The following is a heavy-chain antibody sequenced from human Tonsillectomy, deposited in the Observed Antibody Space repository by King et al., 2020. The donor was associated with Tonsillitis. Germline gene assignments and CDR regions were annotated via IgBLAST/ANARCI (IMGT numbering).Heavy chain of an antibody. D-gene: IGHD6-13*01. CDR1: GFTFSSYA. CDR2: ISGSGGST. J-gene: IGHJ4*02. CDR3: AKYLIAAADFDY. Sequence: VQLVESGGGLVQPGGSLRLLCAASGFTFSSYAMSWVRQAPGKGLEWVSVISGSGGSTYYAESVKGRFTISRDNSKNTLYLQMNSLRAEDTAVYYCAKYLIAAADFDYWGQGSLVTVSS. V-gene: IGHV3-23*04.